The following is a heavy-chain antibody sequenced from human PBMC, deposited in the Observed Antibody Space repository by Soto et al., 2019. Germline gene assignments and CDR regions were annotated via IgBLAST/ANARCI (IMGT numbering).Heavy chain of an antibody. CDR3: ASPEESTVVIPTGY. D-gene: IGHD4-17*01. CDR1: GFTFSSYA. Sequence: GGSLRLSCAASGFTFSSYAMSWVRQAPGKGLEWVSAISGSGGSTYYADSVKGRFTISRDNSKNTLYLQMNSLRAEDTAVYYCASPEESTVVIPTGYWGQGTLVTVSS. J-gene: IGHJ4*02. CDR2: ISGSGGST. V-gene: IGHV3-23*01.